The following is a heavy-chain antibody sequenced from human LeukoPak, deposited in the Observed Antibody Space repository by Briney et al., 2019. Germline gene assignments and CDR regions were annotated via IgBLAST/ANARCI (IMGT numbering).Heavy chain of an antibody. CDR1: GGSISSGSYY. J-gene: IGHJ6*03. D-gene: IGHD2-2*02. CDR3: ARAGSGRLVVPAAIGYYYYYMDV. Sequence: PSETLSLTCTVSGGSISSGSYYWSWIRQPAGKGLEWIGRIYTSGSTNYNPSLKSRVTISVDTSKNQFSLKLSSVTAADTAVYYCARAGSGRLVVPAAIGYYYYYMDVWGKGTTVTVSS. CDR2: IYTSGST. V-gene: IGHV4-61*02.